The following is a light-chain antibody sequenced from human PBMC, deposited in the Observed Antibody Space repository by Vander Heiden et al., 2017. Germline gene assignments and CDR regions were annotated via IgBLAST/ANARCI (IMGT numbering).Light chain of an antibody. V-gene: IGLV2-14*03. J-gene: IGLJ1*01. Sequence: QSITISCTGPLSDVGGYNYVSWYQQHPGKAPKLILYDVGDRPSGVSKRFSGSKSGNTASLTISGLQAEDEADYYCCSYTSSATRVFGTGTKVTVL. CDR1: LSDVGGYNY. CDR2: DVG. CDR3: CSYTSSATRV.